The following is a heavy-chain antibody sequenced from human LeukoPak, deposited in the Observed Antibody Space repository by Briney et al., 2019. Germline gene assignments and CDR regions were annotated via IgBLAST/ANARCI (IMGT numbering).Heavy chain of an antibody. Sequence: PADTLSLTCTDSGCSISSYYWRWIRQPPGEGLEWTGYIYYSVITNYNPSLKSRLIIPVHTSKNQLSLKLIPVTAAATPVYYCPRYPAASWDAFDIWGQGTMVSVS. CDR2: IYYSVIT. D-gene: IGHD3-9*01. CDR1: GCSISSYY. J-gene: IGHJ3*02. V-gene: IGHV4-59*07. CDR3: PRYPAASWDAFDI.